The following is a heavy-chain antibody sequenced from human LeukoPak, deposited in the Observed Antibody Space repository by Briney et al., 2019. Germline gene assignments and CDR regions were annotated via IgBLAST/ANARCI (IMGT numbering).Heavy chain of an antibody. Sequence: PGGSLRLSCAASGFTFSSYWMHWVRQAPGKGLVWVSRINSDGSSTSYADSVKGRFTISRDNAKNTLYLQMNSMSAEDKAVSYCARGDESYYMDVWGKGTTVTVSS. CDR1: GFTFSSYW. V-gene: IGHV3-74*01. CDR2: INSDGSST. J-gene: IGHJ6*03. CDR3: ARGDESYYMDV.